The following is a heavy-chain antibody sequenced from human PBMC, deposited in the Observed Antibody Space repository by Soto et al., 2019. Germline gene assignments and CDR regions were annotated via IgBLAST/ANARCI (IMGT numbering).Heavy chain of an antibody. D-gene: IGHD2-2*01. CDR1: GGSISSGGYS. Sequence: SETLSLTCAVSGGSISSGGYSWSWIRQPPGKGLEWIGYIYHSGSTYYNPSLKSRVTISVDRSKNQFFLKLSSVTAADTAVYYCARLGYCSSTSCQLGRLQRLYFDYWGQGTLVTVSS. CDR3: ARLGYCSSTSCQLGRLQRLYFDY. V-gene: IGHV4-30-2*01. CDR2: IYHSGST. J-gene: IGHJ4*02.